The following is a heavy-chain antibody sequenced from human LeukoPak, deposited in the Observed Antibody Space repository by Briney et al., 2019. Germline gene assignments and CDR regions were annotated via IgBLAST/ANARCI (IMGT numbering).Heavy chain of an antibody. CDR2: MFYSGNT. J-gene: IGHJ5*01. Sequence: SETLSLTCTVSGASITSYHWSWIRQPAGKGLEWIGRMFYSGNTDYNPSLKSRLTMSIGTPKNQFSLKLSSVTAADTAVYFCARDQEHCSGTSCYPYWYDSWGQGTLVTVSS. CDR3: ARDQEHCSGTSCYPYWYDS. D-gene: IGHD2-2*01. CDR1: GASITSYH. V-gene: IGHV4-4*07.